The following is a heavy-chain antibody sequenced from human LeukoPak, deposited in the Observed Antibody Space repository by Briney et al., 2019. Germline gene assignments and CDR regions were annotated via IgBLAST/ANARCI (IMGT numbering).Heavy chain of an antibody. CDR2: IYSGGST. CDR1: GLTVSSTY. V-gene: IGHV3-66*01. Sequence: GGSLRLSCAASGLTVSSTYMSWVRQTPGKGLEWVSVIYSGGSTYYADSVKGRFTISRDNSKNTLYLQTSSLRAEDTAVYYCVKRTTDYYYYDHWGRGTLVTVSS. D-gene: IGHD3-9*01. CDR3: VKRTTDYYYYDH. J-gene: IGHJ4*02.